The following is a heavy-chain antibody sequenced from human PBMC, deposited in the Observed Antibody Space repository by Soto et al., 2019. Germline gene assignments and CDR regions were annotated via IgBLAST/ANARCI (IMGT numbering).Heavy chain of an antibody. D-gene: IGHD3-16*01. CDR1: GGSISSSSYY. V-gene: IGHV4-39*01. J-gene: IGHJ6*02. Sequence: QLQLQESGPGLVKPSETLSLTCTVSGGSISSSSYYWGWIRQPPGKGLEWIGSIYYSGYTYYNPSLKSRVTISVDXSXNXXSLTLSSVTAADPAVYYCARHNGPLYVGYYYDMDVWGQGTTVTVSS. CDR3: ARHNGPLYVGYYYDMDV. CDR2: IYYSGYT.